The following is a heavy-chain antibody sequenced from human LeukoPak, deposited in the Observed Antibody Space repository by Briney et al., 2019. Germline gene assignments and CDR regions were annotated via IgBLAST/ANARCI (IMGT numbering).Heavy chain of an antibody. CDR3: AKSGARNLGELSPFDY. J-gene: IGHJ4*02. V-gene: IGHV3-9*01. CDR1: GFTFDDYA. CDR2: ISWNSGSI. Sequence: PGGSLRLSCAASGFTFDDYAMHWVRQAPGKGLEWVSGISWNSGSIGYADSVKGRFTISRDNAKNSLYLQMNSLRAEDTALYYCAKSGARNLGELSPFDYWGQGTLVTVSS. D-gene: IGHD3-16*02.